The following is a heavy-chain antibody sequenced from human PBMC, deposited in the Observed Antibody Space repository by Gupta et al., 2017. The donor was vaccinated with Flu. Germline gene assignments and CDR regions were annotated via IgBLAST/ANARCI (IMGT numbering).Heavy chain of an antibody. J-gene: IGHJ6*02. CDR3: ARNLDIYGSGSYYSTQYYYYGMDV. CDR2: IYPGDSDT. D-gene: IGHD3-10*01. Sequence: EVQLVQSGAEVKKPGESLKISCKGSGYSFTSYWIGWVRQMPGKGLEWMGIIYPGDSDTRYSPSFQGQVTISADKSISTAYLQWSSLKASDTAMYYCARNLDIYGSGSYYSTQYYYYGMDVWGQGTTVTVSS. CDR1: GYSFTSYW. V-gene: IGHV5-51*03.